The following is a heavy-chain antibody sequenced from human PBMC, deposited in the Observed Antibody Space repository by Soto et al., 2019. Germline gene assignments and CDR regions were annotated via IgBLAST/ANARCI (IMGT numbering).Heavy chain of an antibody. CDR1: GFTFSRNW. CDR2: IKQDGTEK. D-gene: IGHD3-22*01. CDR3: AKTDSSGYYYGPDDD. J-gene: IGHJ4*02. V-gene: IGHV3-7*01. Sequence: GESLKISCAASGFTFSRNWMSWVRQAPGKGLEWVANIKQDGTEKYYVDSVKGRFTISRDNAKNSLYLQMNSLRAEDTAVYYFAKTDSSGYYYGPDDDWGQGTLVTVSS.